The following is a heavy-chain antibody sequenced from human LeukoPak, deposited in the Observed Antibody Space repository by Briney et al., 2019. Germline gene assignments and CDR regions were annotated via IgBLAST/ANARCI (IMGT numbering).Heavy chain of an antibody. D-gene: IGHD3-22*01. J-gene: IGHJ6*03. CDR3: AKETPTYYYDSSGSPFSYYYMDV. Sequence: GGSLRLSCAASGFTFSSYDMHWVRQATGKGLEWVSAIGTAGDTYYADSVKGRFTISRDNSKNTLYLQMNSLRAEDTAVYYCAKETPTYYYDSSGSPFSYYYMDVWGKGTTVTISS. V-gene: IGHV3-13*01. CDR2: IGTAGDT. CDR1: GFTFSSYD.